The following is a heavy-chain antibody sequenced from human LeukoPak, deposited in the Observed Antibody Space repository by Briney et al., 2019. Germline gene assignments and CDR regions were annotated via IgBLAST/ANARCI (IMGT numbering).Heavy chain of an antibody. CDR2: INPNSGGT. Sequence: ASVKVSCKASGYTFTGYYMHWVRQAPGQGLEWTGRINPNSGGTNYAQKCQARVTMTRDTSISTAYMELSRLRSDDPAVYYCASLYYGSGSYGRYTPPFDYWGQGTLVTVSS. V-gene: IGHV1-2*06. D-gene: IGHD3-10*01. CDR1: GYTFTGYY. CDR3: ASLYYGSGSYGRYTPPFDY. J-gene: IGHJ4*02.